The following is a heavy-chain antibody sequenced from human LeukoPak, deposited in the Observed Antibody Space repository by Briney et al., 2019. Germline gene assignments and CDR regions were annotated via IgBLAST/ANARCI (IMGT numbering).Heavy chain of an antibody. V-gene: IGHV5-51*01. D-gene: IGHD2-2*01. J-gene: IGHJ5*02. Sequence: GESLKISCKGSGYSFGNRWIGWVRQMPGKGLEWMGIIYPDDSDTIYSPSFQGQVTISADKSISTAYLQWSSLKASDTAMYYCARERASDIVVVPAAVNVLRFDPWGQGTLVTVSS. CDR3: ARERASDIVVVPAAVNVLRFDP. CDR1: GYSFGNRW. CDR2: IYPDDSDT.